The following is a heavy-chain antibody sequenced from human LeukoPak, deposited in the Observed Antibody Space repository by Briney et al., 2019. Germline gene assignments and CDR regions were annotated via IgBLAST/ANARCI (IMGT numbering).Heavy chain of an antibody. D-gene: IGHD6-19*01. CDR1: GFTFSSYA. V-gene: IGHV3-23*01. Sequence: GGSLRLSCAASGFTFSSYAMSWVRQAPGKGLEWVSAISGSGGSTYYADSVKGWFTISRDNSKNTLYLQMNSLRAEDTAVYYCAKDPRAGSGWYFDYWGQGTLVTVSS. CDR2: ISGSGGST. J-gene: IGHJ4*02. CDR3: AKDPRAGSGWYFDY.